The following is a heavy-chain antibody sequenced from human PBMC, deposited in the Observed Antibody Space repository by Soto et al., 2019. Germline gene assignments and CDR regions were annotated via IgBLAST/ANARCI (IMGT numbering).Heavy chain of an antibody. Sequence: SGPTLVNPTQTLTLTCTFSGFSLSTSGVGVGWIRQPPGKALEWLALIYWDDDKRYSPSLKSRLTITKDTSKNQVVLTMTNMDPVDTATYYCAHTRYNWNADPNDAFDIWGQGTMVTVSS. V-gene: IGHV2-5*02. CDR2: IYWDDDK. D-gene: IGHD1-20*01. J-gene: IGHJ3*02. CDR1: GFSLSTSGVG. CDR3: AHTRYNWNADPNDAFDI.